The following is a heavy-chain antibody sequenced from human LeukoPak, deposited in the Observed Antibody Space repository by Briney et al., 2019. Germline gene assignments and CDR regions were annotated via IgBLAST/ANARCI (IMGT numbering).Heavy chain of an antibody. Sequence: GGSLRLSCAASGFTFSSYAMSWVRQAPGKGLEWDSAISGSGGSTYYADSVKGRFTISRDNSKNTLYLQMNSLRAEDTAVYYRAKDILSRKDSSGYPLDYWGQGTLVTVSS. CDR1: GFTFSSYA. CDR2: ISGSGGST. D-gene: IGHD3-22*01. V-gene: IGHV3-23*01. J-gene: IGHJ4*02. CDR3: AKDILSRKDSSGYPLDY.